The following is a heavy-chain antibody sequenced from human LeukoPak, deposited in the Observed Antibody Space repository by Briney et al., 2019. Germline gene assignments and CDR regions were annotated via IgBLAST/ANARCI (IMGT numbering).Heavy chain of an antibody. Sequence: PSETLSLTCAVYGGSFSGYYWSWIRQPPGKGLEWIGEINHSGSTNYNPSLKSRVTISVDTSKNQFSLKLSSVTAADTTVYYCARVQGRTRGYSSSWYPPDWFDPWGQGTLVTVSS. CDR3: ARVQGRTRGYSSSWYPPDWFDP. CDR2: INHSGST. J-gene: IGHJ5*02. CDR1: GGSFSGYY. V-gene: IGHV4-34*01. D-gene: IGHD6-13*01.